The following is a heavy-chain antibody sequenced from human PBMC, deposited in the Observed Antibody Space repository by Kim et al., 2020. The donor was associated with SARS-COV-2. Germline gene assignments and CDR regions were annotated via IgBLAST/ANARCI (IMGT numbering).Heavy chain of an antibody. D-gene: IGHD1-1*01. CDR2: SAT. CDR3: ATGNNWSCDY. Sequence: SATVYADAVKGRFTVTRDNAKNTLYLKLSTVRAEDTDVYYCATGNNWSCDYWGPGTLVTVSS. V-gene: IGHV3-74*01. J-gene: IGHJ4*02.